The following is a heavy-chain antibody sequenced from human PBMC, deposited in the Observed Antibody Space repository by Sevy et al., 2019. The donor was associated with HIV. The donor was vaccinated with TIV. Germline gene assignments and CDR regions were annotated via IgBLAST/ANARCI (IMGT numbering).Heavy chain of an antibody. J-gene: IGHJ4*02. V-gene: IGHV3-21*01. CDR3: AGASGIAVAGTTDPMNKY. CDR2: ISSSSSYI. CDR1: GFTFSSYS. D-gene: IGHD6-19*01. Sequence: GGSLRLSCAASGFTFSSYSMNWVRQAPGKGLEWVSSISSSSSYIYYADSVKGRFTISRDNAKNSLYLQMNSLRAEDTAVYYCAGASGIAVAGTTDPMNKYWGQGTLVTVSS.